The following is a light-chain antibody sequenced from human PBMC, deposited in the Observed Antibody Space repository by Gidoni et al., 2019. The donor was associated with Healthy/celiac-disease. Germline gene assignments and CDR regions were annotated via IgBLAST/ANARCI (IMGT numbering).Light chain of an antibody. CDR1: QSISIY. J-gene: IGKJ4*01. CDR2: AAS. V-gene: IGKV1-39*01. Sequence: IQMTQLPSSLSAPVGDRVTITCRASQSISIYLNWNRRKPGKAPKLLIYAASSLQSGVPSRFSGSGSGTDFTLTISSLQPEDCATYYCQQSYSTPLTFGGGTKVEIK. CDR3: QQSYSTPLT.